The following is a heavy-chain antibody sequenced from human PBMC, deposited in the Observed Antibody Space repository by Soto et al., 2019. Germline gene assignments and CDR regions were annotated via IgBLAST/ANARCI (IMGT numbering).Heavy chain of an antibody. Sequence: GASVKVSCKASGGTFSSYGISWVRQAPGQGLEWMGGIIPTFGTANYAQKFQGRVTITADESTSTAYMELSSLRSEDTAVYYCAGNIAVAGTGLYGADYWGQGPLVNVPS. D-gene: IGHD6-19*01. CDR3: AGNIAVAGTGLYGADY. CDR2: IIPTFGTA. J-gene: IGHJ4*02. V-gene: IGHV1-69*13. CDR1: GGTFSSYG.